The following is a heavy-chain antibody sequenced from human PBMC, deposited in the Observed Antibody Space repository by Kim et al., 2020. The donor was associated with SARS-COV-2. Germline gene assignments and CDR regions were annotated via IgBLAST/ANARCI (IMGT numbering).Heavy chain of an antibody. J-gene: IGHJ6*02. Sequence: FQGRVTMTRDTSTSTVYMELSSLRSEDTAVYYCARDPYGSGNYYYYGMDVWGQGTTVTVSS. CDR3: ARDPYGSGNYYYYGMDV. V-gene: IGHV1-46*01. D-gene: IGHD3-10*01.